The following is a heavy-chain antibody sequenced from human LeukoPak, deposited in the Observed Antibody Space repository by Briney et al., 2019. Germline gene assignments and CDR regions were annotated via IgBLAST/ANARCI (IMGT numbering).Heavy chain of an antibody. CDR3: ARVYGSSWYSEYDNWFDP. CDR2: ISAYNGNT. J-gene: IGHJ5*02. D-gene: IGHD6-13*01. Sequence: ASVKVSCKASGYTFTSYGISWARQAPGQGLEWMGWISAYNGNTNYAQKLQGRVTMTTDTSTSTAYMELRSLRSDDTAVYYCARVYGSSWYSEYDNWFDPWGQGTLVTVSS. CDR1: GYTFTSYG. V-gene: IGHV1-18*04.